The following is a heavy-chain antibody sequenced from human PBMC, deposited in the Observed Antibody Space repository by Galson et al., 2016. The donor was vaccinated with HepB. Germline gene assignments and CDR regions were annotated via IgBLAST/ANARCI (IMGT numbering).Heavy chain of an antibody. D-gene: IGHD2-15*01. J-gene: IGHJ4*02. CDR3: AVAAGYSSDY. V-gene: IGHV3-7*03. Sequence: SLRLSWAASGIPFTSYWMSWVRQAPGKGLEWLANIKRDGSEMYYVDSVKGRFTISRDRVEKSLSLQMNSLRAEDTAIYYCAVAAGYSSDYWGQGTLVIVSS. CDR1: GIPFTSYW. CDR2: IKRDGSEM.